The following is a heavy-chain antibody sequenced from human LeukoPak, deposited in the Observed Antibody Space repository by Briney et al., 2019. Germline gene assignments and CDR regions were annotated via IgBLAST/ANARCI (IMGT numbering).Heavy chain of an antibody. CDR2: IRYDGSNK. J-gene: IGHJ6*03. Sequence: PGGSLRLSCAASGFTFSSYGMHWVRQAPGRGLEWVAFIRYDGSNKYYADSVKGRFTISRDNSKNTLYLQMNSLRAEDTAVYYCAKVPPYGWGYYYYMDVWGKGTTVTISS. CDR1: GFTFSSYG. CDR3: AKVPPYGWGYYYYMDV. V-gene: IGHV3-30*02. D-gene: IGHD3-10*01.